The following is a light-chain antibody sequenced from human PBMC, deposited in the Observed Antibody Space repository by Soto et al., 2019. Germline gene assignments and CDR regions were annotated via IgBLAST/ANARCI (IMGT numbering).Light chain of an antibody. CDR1: ISDVSGYNF. J-gene: IGLJ1*01. Sequence: QSVLTQPASVSGSPVQSITISCTGTISDVSGYNFVSWYQQYPGEAPKLMIYDVSNRPSGVSNRFSGSKSGNPASLTISGLQAEDEADYYCSSYTSSNTYVFGTGTKVTVL. CDR2: DVS. V-gene: IGLV2-14*03. CDR3: SSYTSSNTYV.